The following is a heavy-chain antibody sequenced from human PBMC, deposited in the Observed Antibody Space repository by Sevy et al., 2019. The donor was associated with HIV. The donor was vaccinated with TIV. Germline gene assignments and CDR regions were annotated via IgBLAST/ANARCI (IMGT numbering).Heavy chain of an antibody. J-gene: IGHJ4*02. CDR3: VREGLGGYSYSLDC. V-gene: IGHV3-21*01. CDR2: ISGISNYI. Sequence: GGSLRLSCAASGFTFSSYSMNWVRQAPGKGLEWVSSISGISNYIYYADSVKGRFTISRDNAKNSLYLQMNSLRAEDTAVYFCVREGLGGYSYSLDCWGQGALVTVSS. D-gene: IGHD5-18*01. CDR1: GFTFSSYS.